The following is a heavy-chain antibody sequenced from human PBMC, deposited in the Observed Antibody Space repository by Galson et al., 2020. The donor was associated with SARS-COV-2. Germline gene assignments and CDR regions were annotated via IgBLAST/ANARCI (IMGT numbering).Heavy chain of an antibody. J-gene: IGHJ4*02. CDR3: AKDLTSADAGALFDR. CDR1: GFTLTTQA. Sequence: GESLKISCVSSGFTLTTQAMTWVRQAPGKGLEWVSAISGSGGYTYYTDSVKGRFTISKDNSKNTVYLQMNSLRAEDTAVYYCAKDLTSADAGALFDRWGQGTLVTVSS. D-gene: IGHD6-25*01. CDR2: ISGSGGYT. V-gene: IGHV3-23*01.